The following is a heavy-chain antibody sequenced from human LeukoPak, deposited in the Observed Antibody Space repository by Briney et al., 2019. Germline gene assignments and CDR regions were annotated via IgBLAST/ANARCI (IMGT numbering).Heavy chain of an antibody. J-gene: IGHJ6*03. CDR1: EFTFSSYA. D-gene: IGHD6-13*01. Sequence: GGSLRLSCVASEFTFSSYAMSWVRQAPGKGLEWVSAISYSGGTTYYADSVKGRFTISRDNSKNTLYLQMNSLRAKDTAVYYCAKDPIAAASYYYYMDVWGKGTTVTISS. CDR3: AKDPIAAASYYYYMDV. CDR2: ISYSGGTT. V-gene: IGHV3-23*01.